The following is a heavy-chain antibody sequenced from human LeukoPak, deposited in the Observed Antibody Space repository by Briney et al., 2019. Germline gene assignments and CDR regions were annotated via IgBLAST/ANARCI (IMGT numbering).Heavy chain of an antibody. CDR1: GGSISSGSYY. Sequence: PSETLSLTCTVSGGSISSGSYYWSWIRQPAGKGLEWIGRIYTSGSTNYNPSLKSRVTISVDTSKNQFSLKLSSVTAADTAVYYCAREGYYDSSGYTYYYYYYMDVWGKGTTVTVSS. J-gene: IGHJ6*03. CDR2: IYTSGST. V-gene: IGHV4-61*02. D-gene: IGHD3-22*01. CDR3: AREGYYDSSGYTYYYYYYMDV.